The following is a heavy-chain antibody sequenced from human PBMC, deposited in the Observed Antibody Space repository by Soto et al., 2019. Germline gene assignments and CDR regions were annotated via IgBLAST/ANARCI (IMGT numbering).Heavy chain of an antibody. CDR1: GGSFSGYY. CDR2: INHSGST. CDR3: ATLVGYGDYVSIDY. J-gene: IGHJ4*02. V-gene: IGHV4-34*01. D-gene: IGHD4-17*01. Sequence: PSETLSLTCAVYGGSFSGYYWSWIRQPPGKGLEWIGEINHSGSTNYNPSLKSRVTISVDTSKNQFSLKLSSVTAADTAVYYCATLVGYGDYVSIDYWGQVTLVTVSS.